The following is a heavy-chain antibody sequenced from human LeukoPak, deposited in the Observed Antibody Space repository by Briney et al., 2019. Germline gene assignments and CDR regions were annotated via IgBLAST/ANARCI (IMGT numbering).Heavy chain of an antibody. J-gene: IGHJ5*02. CDR1: GYTFTSYG. CDR2: ISAYNGNT. D-gene: IGHD3-10*01. Sequence: ASVKVSCKASGYTFTSYGISSVRQAPGQGLERRGWISAYNGNTNYAQKLQGRVTMTTDTSTSTAYMELRSLRSDDTAVYYCARDLSGWFDPWGQGTLVTVSS. CDR3: ARDLSGWFDP. V-gene: IGHV1-18*01.